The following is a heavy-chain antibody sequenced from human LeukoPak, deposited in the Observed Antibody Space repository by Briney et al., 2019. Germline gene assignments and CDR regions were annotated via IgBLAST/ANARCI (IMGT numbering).Heavy chain of an antibody. CDR1: GYTFTSYY. J-gene: IGHJ5*02. Sequence: ASVKVSCKASGYTFTSYYMHWVRQAPGQGLEWMGIINPSGGSTSYAQKFQGRVTMTRDTSTSTVYMELSSLRSEDTAVYYCARGKVPAAMHHGLMDWFGPWGQGTLVTVSS. CDR2: INPSGGST. CDR3: ARGKVPAAMHHGLMDWFGP. V-gene: IGHV1-46*01. D-gene: IGHD2-2*01.